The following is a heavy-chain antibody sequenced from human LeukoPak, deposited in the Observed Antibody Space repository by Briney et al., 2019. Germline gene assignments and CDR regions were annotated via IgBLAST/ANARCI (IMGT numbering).Heavy chain of an antibody. V-gene: IGHV3-48*02. CDR2: ISSSSSMI. Sequence: PGGSLRLSCAASGFTFSSYSMNWVRQAPGKGLEWVSYISSSSSMIYYADSVKGRFTISRDNAKNSLYLQMKSLRDEDTAIYYCAKTSGSSCYGGSDYWGQGTLVTVSS. CDR3: AKTSGSSCYGGSDY. J-gene: IGHJ4*02. D-gene: IGHD3-22*01. CDR1: GFTFSSYS.